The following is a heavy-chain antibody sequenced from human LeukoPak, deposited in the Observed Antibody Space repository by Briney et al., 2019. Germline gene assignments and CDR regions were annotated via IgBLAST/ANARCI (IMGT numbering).Heavy chain of an antibody. Sequence: RRASVKVSCKASGGTFSSYAISWVRQAPGQGLEWMGGIIPIFGTANYAQKFQGRVTITADESTSTAYMELRSLRSDDTAVYYCARDYPWYSNYISYWGQEPWSPSPQ. CDR1: GGTFSSYA. CDR2: IIPIFGTA. CDR3: ARDYPWYSNYISY. V-gene: IGHV1-69*13. J-gene: IGHJ4*01. D-gene: IGHD4-11*01.